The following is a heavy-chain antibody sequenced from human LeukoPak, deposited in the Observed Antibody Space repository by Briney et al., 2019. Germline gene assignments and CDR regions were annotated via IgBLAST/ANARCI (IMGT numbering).Heavy chain of an antibody. D-gene: IGHD1-26*01. CDR3: ARDKGATLD. Sequence: SETLSLTCAVCGGSFSGYYWSWIRQPPGKGLEWIGEINHSGSTNYNPSLKSRVTISVDTSKNQFSLKLSSVTAADTAVYYCARDKGATLDWGQGTLVTVSS. J-gene: IGHJ4*02. V-gene: IGHV4-34*01. CDR2: INHSGST. CDR1: GGSFSGYY.